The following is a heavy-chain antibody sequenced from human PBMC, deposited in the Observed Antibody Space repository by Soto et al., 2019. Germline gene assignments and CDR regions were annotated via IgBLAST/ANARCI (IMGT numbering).Heavy chain of an antibody. CDR1: GGSISSYY. D-gene: IGHD6-13*01. CDR3: ARAPGYSSSWYSFDY. Sequence: SETLSLTCTVSGGSISSYYWSWIRQPPGKGLEWIGYIYYSGSTNYNPSLKSRVTISVDTSKNQFSLKLSSVTAADTAVYYCARAPGYSSSWYSFDYWGQGTMVTVSS. J-gene: IGHJ4*02. V-gene: IGHV4-59*01. CDR2: IYYSGST.